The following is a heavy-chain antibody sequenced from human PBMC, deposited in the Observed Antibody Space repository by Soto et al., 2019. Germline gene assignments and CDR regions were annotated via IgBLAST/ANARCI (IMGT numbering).Heavy chain of an antibody. CDR1: GGSISSYY. Sequence: PSETLSLTCTVSGGSISSYYWSWIRQPPGKGLEWIGYIYYSGSTNYNPSLKSRVTISVDTSKNQFSLKLSSVTAADTAVYYCARWPYYDSSGYYGYYFDYWGQGTLVTVSS. V-gene: IGHV4-59*01. D-gene: IGHD3-22*01. CDR3: ARWPYYDSSGYYGYYFDY. J-gene: IGHJ4*02. CDR2: IYYSGST.